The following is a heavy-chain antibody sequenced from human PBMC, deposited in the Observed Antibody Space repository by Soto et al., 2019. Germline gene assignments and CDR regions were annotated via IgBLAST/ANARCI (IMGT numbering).Heavy chain of an antibody. CDR1: GFTFSNYG. CDR2: ISYDGSSK. J-gene: IGHJ6*02. CDR3: AKDDGSTWSMFYSYYGVDV. V-gene: IGHV3-30*18. Sequence: QVQLVESGGGVVQPGRSLRLSCAASGFTFSNYGIHWVRQAPGKGLEWVAVISYDGSSKDYVDSVKGRFTISRDNSKNTLYLQMNSLTIEDTAVYYCAKDDGSTWSMFYSYYGVDVWGQGTTVTVSS. D-gene: IGHD6-13*01.